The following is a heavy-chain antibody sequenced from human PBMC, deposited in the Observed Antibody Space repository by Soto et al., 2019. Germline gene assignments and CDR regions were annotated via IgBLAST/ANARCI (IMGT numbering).Heavy chain of an antibody. CDR1: GFTFNNYE. CDR3: AKNQGVELVPLATVDWFDP. CDR2: ISSSGSIT. Sequence: PGGSLRLSCAASGFTFNNYEMNWVRQAPGKGLEWISYISSSGSITQYADSVKGRFTISRDNYENSLYLQMNSLRAEDTAVYHCAKNQGVELVPLATVDWFDPWGQGSVVTVSS. J-gene: IGHJ5*02. D-gene: IGHD1-26*01. V-gene: IGHV3-48*03.